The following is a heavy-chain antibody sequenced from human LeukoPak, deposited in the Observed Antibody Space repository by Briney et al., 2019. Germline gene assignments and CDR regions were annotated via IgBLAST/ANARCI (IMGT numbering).Heavy chain of an antibody. D-gene: IGHD3-9*01. Sequence: GGSLRLSCAASGFTFSNAWMSWVRQAPGKGLEWVSYISSSSTIHYADSVKGRFTISRDNAKKSLYLQMNSLRDEDTAVYYCARGRVGRYFDWPGLTTGGQGTLVTVSS. V-gene: IGHV3-69-1*01. CDR3: ARGRVGRYFDWPGLTT. CDR2: ISSSSTI. J-gene: IGHJ4*02. CDR1: GFTFSNAW.